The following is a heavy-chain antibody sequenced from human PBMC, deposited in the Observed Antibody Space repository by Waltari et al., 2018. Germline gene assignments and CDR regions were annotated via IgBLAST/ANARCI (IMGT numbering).Heavy chain of an antibody. Sequence: DVQLVESGGGLVQPGGSLRPSCTSSGFTISPSWMHWVRHGPWTGLMWVSRIDSDGSSTSYEDSVRGRFTISRDNAKNTLYLQMNSVRDEDTAVYYCGRARVQGVKYFDYWGRGTLVTVSS. J-gene: IGHJ4*02. CDR1: GFTISPSW. V-gene: IGHV3-74*01. D-gene: IGHD3-10*01. CDR3: GRARVQGVKYFDY. CDR2: IDSDGSST.